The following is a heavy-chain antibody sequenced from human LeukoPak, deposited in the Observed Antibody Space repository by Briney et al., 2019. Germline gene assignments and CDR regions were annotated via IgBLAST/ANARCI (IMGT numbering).Heavy chain of an antibody. D-gene: IGHD6-6*01. V-gene: IGHV1-69*06. CDR1: GGTFSSYA. Sequence: ASVKVSCKASGGTFSSYAISWVRQAPGQGLEWMGGIIPTFGTANYAQKFQGRVTITADKSTSTAYMELSSLRSEDTAVYYCAIDSSSSHAFDIWGQGTMVTVSS. CDR3: AIDSSSSHAFDI. J-gene: IGHJ3*02. CDR2: IIPTFGTA.